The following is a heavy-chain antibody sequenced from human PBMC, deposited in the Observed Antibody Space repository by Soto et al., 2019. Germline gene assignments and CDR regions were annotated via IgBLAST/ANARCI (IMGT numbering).Heavy chain of an antibody. CDR1: GGTFSSYA. CDR2: IIPIFGTA. D-gene: IGHD1-7*01. V-gene: IGHV1-69*13. CDR3: ARTETGTRDYYYYGMDV. Sequence: SVKVSCKSSGGTFSSYAISWVRQAPGQGLEWMGGIIPIFGTANYAQKFQGRVTITADESTSTAYMELSSLRSEDTAVYYCARTETGTRDYYYYGMDVWGQGTTVTVSS. J-gene: IGHJ6*02.